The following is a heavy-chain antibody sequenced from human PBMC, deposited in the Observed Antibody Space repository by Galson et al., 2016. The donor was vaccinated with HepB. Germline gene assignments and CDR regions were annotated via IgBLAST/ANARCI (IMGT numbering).Heavy chain of an antibody. CDR3: ASGSHGCTTTSCVFDF. Sequence: SETLSLTCAVFGDSIRTTDWWSWVRQPPGKGLEWIGEIYHTGSAHYNPSLESRVTMSVDKSKKEFSLELSSVTAADTAVYFCASGSHGCTTTSCVFDFWGRGTLVTVSS. CDR1: GDSIRTTDW. J-gene: IGHJ2*01. CDR2: IYHTGSA. D-gene: IGHD2-2*01. V-gene: IGHV4-4*02.